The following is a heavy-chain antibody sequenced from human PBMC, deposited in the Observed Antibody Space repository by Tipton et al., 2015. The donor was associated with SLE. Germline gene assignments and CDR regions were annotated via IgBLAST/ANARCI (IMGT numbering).Heavy chain of an antibody. CDR3: ARGPRSAAGTDY. V-gene: IGHV3-21*01. CDR2: ISSSSSYI. D-gene: IGHD6-13*01. CDR1: GFTFSSYS. J-gene: IGHJ4*02. Sequence: SLRLSCAASGFTFSSYSMNWVRQAPGKGLEWVSSISSSSSYIYYADSVKGRFIISRDNAKNSLYLQMNSLRAEDTAVYYCARGPRSAAGTDYWGQGTLVTVSS.